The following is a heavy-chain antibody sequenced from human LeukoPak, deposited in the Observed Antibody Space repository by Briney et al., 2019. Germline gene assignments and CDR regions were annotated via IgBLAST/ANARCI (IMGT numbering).Heavy chain of an antibody. J-gene: IGHJ4*02. CDR3: AGGITMND. V-gene: IGHV3-7*04. Sequence: PGGSLRLSCAASGFTFISYWMSWVRQAPGKGLEWVANIKQDGSEKYYVDSVKGRFTISRDNAKNSLYLQMNSLRAEDTAVYYCAGGITMNDWGQGTLVTVSS. CDR1: GFTFISYW. CDR2: IKQDGSEK. D-gene: IGHD3-22*01.